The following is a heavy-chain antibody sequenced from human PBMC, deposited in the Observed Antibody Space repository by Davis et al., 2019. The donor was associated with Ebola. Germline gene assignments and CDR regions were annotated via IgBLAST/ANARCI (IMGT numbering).Heavy chain of an antibody. J-gene: IGHJ6*02. Sequence: SETLSLTCTVSGGSISSYYWSWIRQPPGKGLEWIEYIYYSGSTNYNPSLKSRVTISVDTSKNQFSLKLSSVTAADTAVYYCAGLPIAANYYYGMDVWGQGTTVTVSS. D-gene: IGHD6-25*01. CDR2: IYYSGST. CDR1: GGSISSYY. V-gene: IGHV4-59*01. CDR3: AGLPIAANYYYGMDV.